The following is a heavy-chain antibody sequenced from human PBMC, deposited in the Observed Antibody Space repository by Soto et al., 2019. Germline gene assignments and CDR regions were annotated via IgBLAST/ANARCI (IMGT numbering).Heavy chain of an antibody. CDR2: ISYDGSHK. D-gene: IGHD3-10*01. J-gene: IGHJ5*02. CDR3: AKDLGLDASASYPYH. Sequence: QVQLVDSGGGVVQPGRSLRLSCAASGFTFSGFVMHWVRHTPGKGLEWLAVISYDGSHKLHADSVQGRFTISRDNSKNTPSLQRNSPRTDDTAVYYGAKDLGLDASASYPYHWGQGTLVSFSS. CDR1: GFTFSGFV. V-gene: IGHV3-30*18.